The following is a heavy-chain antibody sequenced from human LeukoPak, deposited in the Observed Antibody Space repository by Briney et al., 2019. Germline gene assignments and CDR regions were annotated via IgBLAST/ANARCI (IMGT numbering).Heavy chain of an antibody. V-gene: IGHV1-69*13. D-gene: IGHD6-13*01. CDR3: ARSSPSAAAVGDY. CDR1: GYTFTSYG. J-gene: IGHJ4*02. CDR2: IIPIFGTA. Sequence: SVKVSCKASGYTFTSYGISWVRQAPGQGLEWMGGIIPIFGTANYAQKFQGRVTITADESTSTAYMELSSLRSEDTAVYYRARSSPSAAAVGDYWGQGTLVTVSS.